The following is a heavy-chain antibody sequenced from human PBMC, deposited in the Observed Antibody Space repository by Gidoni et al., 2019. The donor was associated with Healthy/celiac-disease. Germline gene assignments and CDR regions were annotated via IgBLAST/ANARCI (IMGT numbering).Heavy chain of an antibody. CDR3: ARGGPWWELFDWFDP. Sequence: EVQLVESGGGLVQPGGSLRLSCAASGFTFSSYWMHWVRQAPGKGRVWVSRINSDGSSTSYADSVKGRFTISRDNAKNTLYLQMNSLRAEDTAVYYCARGGPWWELFDWFDPWGQGTLVTVSS. D-gene: IGHD1-26*01. CDR1: GFTFSSYW. J-gene: IGHJ5*02. CDR2: INSDGSST. V-gene: IGHV3-74*01.